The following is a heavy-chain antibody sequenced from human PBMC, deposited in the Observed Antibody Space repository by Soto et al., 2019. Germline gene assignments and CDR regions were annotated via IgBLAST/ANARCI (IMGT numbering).Heavy chain of an antibody. Sequence: LGESLKISCKGSGYSFTSYWIGWVRQMPGKGLEWTGIIYPGDSDTRYSPSFQGQVTISADKSISTAYLQWSSLKASDTAMYYCARQWGVGIAAAGTRWFDPWGQGTLVTVSS. V-gene: IGHV5-51*01. D-gene: IGHD6-13*01. CDR1: GYSFTSYW. CDR3: ARQWGVGIAAAGTRWFDP. CDR2: IYPGDSDT. J-gene: IGHJ5*02.